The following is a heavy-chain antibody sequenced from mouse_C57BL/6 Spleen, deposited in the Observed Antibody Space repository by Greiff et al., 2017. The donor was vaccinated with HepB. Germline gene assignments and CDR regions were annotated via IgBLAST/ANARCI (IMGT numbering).Heavy chain of an antibody. D-gene: IGHD1-1*01. V-gene: IGHV1-54*01. CDR1: GYAFTNYL. CDR3: ARAFITTVVDYFDY. J-gene: IGHJ2*01. CDR2: INPGSGGT. Sequence: LVESGAELVRPGTSVKVSCKASGYAFTNYLIEWVKQRPGQGLEWIGVINPGSGGTNYNEKFKGKATLTADKSSSPAYMQLSSLTSEDSAVYFCARAFITTVVDYFDYWGQGTTLTVSS.